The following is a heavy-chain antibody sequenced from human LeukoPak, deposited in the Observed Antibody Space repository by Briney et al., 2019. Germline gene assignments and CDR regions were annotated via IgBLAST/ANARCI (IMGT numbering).Heavy chain of an antibody. Sequence: GGSLRPSCAASGFTSSSYAMHWVRRAPGKGLGWVAVISYDGSNKYYADSVKGRFTISRDNSKNTLYLQMNSLRAEDTAVYYCARDRTISRYYYYGMDVWGQGTTVTVSS. V-gene: IGHV3-30-3*01. D-gene: IGHD3-9*01. CDR1: GFTSSSYA. CDR2: ISYDGSNK. J-gene: IGHJ6*02. CDR3: ARDRTISRYYYYGMDV.